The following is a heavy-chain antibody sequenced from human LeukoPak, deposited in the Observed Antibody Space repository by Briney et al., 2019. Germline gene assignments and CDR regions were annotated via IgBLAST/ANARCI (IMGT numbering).Heavy chain of an antibody. J-gene: IGHJ4*02. CDR1: GGSITGYY. Sequence: PSETLSLTCAVYGGSITGYYWSWIRQTPGRGLEWVGEIHYTGATSYNPSLKSRATISTDTSKNQFSLRLSSVTAADTAVYYCARGNILTGYCFNFWGQGALVTVSS. CDR2: IHYTGAT. V-gene: IGHV4-34*01. CDR3: ARGNILTGYCFNF. D-gene: IGHD3-9*01.